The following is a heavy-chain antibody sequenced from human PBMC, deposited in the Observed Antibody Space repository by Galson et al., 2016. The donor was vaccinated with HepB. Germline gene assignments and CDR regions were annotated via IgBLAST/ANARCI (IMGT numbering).Heavy chain of an antibody. D-gene: IGHD2-21*02. J-gene: IGHJ6*04. CDR1: GYTFSAYG. Sequence: SVKVSCKASGYTFSAYGINWVRQAPGQGPEWMGWISVANGNDVYAQSLQGRVTMTTDTSTNTAYMELRSLTSDDTAVYFCARGAFCTISDCSVQHSYYNKGMDVWGKVATVIVSS. V-gene: IGHV1-18*01. CDR2: ISVANGND. CDR3: ARGAFCTISDCSVQHSYYNKGMDV.